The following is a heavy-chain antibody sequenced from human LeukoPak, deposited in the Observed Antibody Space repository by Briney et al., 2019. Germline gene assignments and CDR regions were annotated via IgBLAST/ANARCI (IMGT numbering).Heavy chain of an antibody. D-gene: IGHD4-17*01. CDR2: IYPGDSDT. Sequence: GESLKISCKGSGYSFTSYWIGWVRQVPGKGLEWMGIIYPGDSDTRYSPSFQGQVAISADKSISTAYLQWSSLKASDTAIYYCARSSTVTTYDDYWGQGTLVTVSS. CDR3: ARSSTVTTYDDY. CDR1: GYSFTSYW. J-gene: IGHJ4*02. V-gene: IGHV5-51*01.